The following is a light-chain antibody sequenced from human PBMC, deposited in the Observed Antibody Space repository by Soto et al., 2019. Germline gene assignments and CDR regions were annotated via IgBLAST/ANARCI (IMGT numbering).Light chain of an antibody. CDR2: EVS. J-gene: IGLJ7*01. CDR1: SSDVGGYNY. Sequence: QSALTQPPSASGSPGQSVTISCTGTSSDVGGYNYVSWYQQHPGKAPKLMIYEVSKRPSGVPDRFSDSKSGNTASLTVSGLQAEDEADYYCSSYAGSNKPAVFGRGTQLTVL. V-gene: IGLV2-8*01. CDR3: SSYAGSNKPAV.